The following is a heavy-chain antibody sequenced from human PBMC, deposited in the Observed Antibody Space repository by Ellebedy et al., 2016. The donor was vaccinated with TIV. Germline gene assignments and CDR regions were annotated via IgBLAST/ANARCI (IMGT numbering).Heavy chain of an antibody. Sequence: MPGGSLRLSCPVSNGSLINYHWTWIRQSPGKGLEWVGYFFYSGRTNYNPALKSRVTISVDTSKRQFSLNLTSVTAADTAVYYCAREGSYGSGSYIDFWGQGTLVTASS. V-gene: IGHV4-59*01. CDR3: AREGSYGSGSYIDF. CDR2: FFYSGRT. CDR1: NGSLINYH. J-gene: IGHJ4*02. D-gene: IGHD3-10*01.